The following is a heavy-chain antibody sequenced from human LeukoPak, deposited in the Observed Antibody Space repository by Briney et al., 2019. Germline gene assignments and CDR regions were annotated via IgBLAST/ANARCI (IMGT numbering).Heavy chain of an antibody. J-gene: IGHJ4*02. CDR3: ARLIYNDQGSFEY. Sequence: SETLSLTCTVSGGSISGYYWTWIRQPPGKGLEWIGNVDYSRSTNFHPSLKSRVIVTLDMSKNKFSLNLTSVTVEDGAVYYCARLIYNDQGSFEYWGQGAPVTVSS. CDR1: GGSISGYY. CDR2: VDYSRST. V-gene: IGHV4-59*01. D-gene: IGHD5-12*01.